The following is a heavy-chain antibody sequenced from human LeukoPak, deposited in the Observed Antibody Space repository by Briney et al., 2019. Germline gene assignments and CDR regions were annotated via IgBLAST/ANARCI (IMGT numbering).Heavy chain of an antibody. Sequence: QAGGSLRLSCAASVFTFSSYWMSWVREAPGKGVEWVANIKQDGSEKYYVDSVKGRFTISRDNAKNSLYLQMSSLRADDTAVYYCARDRLLYYYDSGPTGHFQHWGQGTLVTV. CDR2: IKQDGSEK. J-gene: IGHJ1*01. CDR3: ARDRLLYYYDSGPTGHFQH. V-gene: IGHV3-7*01. CDR1: VFTFSSYW. D-gene: IGHD3-22*01.